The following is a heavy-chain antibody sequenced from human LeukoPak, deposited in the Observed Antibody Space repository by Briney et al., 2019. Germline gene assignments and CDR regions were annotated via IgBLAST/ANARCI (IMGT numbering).Heavy chain of an antibody. J-gene: IGHJ6*02. CDR2: IYPGDPDT. CDR3: ARGFGNDYYYYGMDV. D-gene: IGHD3-10*01. CDR1: GYSFTSYW. V-gene: IGHV5-51*01. Sequence: GESLKISCKGSGYSFTSYWIGWVRQMPGKGLEWMGIIYPGDPDTRYSPSFQGQVTISADKSISTAYLQWSSPKASDTAMYYCARGFGNDYYYYGMDVWGQGTTVTVSS.